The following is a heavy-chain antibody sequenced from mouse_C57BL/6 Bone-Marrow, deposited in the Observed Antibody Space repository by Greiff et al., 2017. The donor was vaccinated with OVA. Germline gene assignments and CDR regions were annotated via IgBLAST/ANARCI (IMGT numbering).Heavy chain of an antibody. CDR3: ARSNYYGGDY. D-gene: IGHD1-1*01. J-gene: IGHJ2*01. V-gene: IGHV1-81*01. Sequence: VQLVESGAELARPGASVKLSCKASGYTFTSYGISWVKQRTGQGLEWIGEIYPRSGNTYYNEKFKGKATLTADKSSSTAYMELRSLTSEDSAVYFCARSNYYGGDYWGQGTTLTVSS. CDR1: GYTFTSYG. CDR2: IYPRSGNT.